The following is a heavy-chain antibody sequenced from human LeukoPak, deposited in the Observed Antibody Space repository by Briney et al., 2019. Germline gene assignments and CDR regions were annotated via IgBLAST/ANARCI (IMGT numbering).Heavy chain of an antibody. J-gene: IGHJ3*02. CDR2: IHSTGSS. CDR3: ARMEGEWLPNAFDI. Sequence: SETLSLTCTVSGGSINSYYWSWIRQSPVKGLEWIGYIHSTGSSNSNPSLKSRVTISVDTSKNQVSLKLRSVSIADTAVYYCARMEGEWLPNAFDIWGHGTMVTVSS. D-gene: IGHD6-19*01. CDR1: GGSINSYY. V-gene: IGHV4-59*01.